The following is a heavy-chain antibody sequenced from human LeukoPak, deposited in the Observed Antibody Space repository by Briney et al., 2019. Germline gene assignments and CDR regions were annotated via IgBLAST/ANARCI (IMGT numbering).Heavy chain of an antibody. V-gene: IGHV4-38-2*02. CDR1: GYSITSGYY. Sequence: PSETLSLTCSVSGYSITSGYYWGWIRQPPGTGLEWIGSIYHSGITYYNPSLKTRVTISVDTAENHFSLRLTSVTAADTAVYYCARDLRWEPSFDIWGQGTMVTVSS. D-gene: IGHD1-26*01. CDR3: ARDLRWEPSFDI. CDR2: IYHSGIT. J-gene: IGHJ3*02.